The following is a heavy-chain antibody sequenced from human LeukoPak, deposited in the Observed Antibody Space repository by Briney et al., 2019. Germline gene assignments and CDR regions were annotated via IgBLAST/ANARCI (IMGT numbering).Heavy chain of an antibody. CDR1: GFTFDDYA. D-gene: IGHD3-22*01. CDR2: ISWNSGSI. J-gene: IGHJ1*01. Sequence: GGSLRLSCAASGFTFDDYAMHWVRQAPGKGLEWVSGISWNSGSIGYADSVKGRFTISRDNAKNSLYLQMNSLRAEDTALYYCAKDTALGYYDSSGSFQHWGQGTLVTVSS. CDR3: AKDTALGYYDSSGSFQH. V-gene: IGHV3-9*01.